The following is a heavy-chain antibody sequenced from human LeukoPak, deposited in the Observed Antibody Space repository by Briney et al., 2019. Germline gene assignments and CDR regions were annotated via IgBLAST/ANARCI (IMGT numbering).Heavy chain of an antibody. V-gene: IGHV3-21*01. CDR1: GFTFSSYS. CDR3: ARVHRGSYGGYVSCDY. J-gene: IGHJ4*02. CDR2: ISSSSSYI. D-gene: IGHD5-12*01. Sequence: PGGSLRLSCAASGFTFSSYSMNWVRQAPGKGLEWVSSISSSSSYIYYADSVKGRFTISRDNAKNSLYLQMNSLRAEDTAVYYCARVHRGSYGGYVSCDYWGQGTLVTVSS.